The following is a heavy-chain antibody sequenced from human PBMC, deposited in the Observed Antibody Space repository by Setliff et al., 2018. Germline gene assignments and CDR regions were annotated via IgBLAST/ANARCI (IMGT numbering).Heavy chain of an antibody. CDR3: ARRNFYYDSSGYFEGGWFDP. D-gene: IGHD3-22*01. CDR2: IIPIFGTA. CDR1: GGTFSSYA. J-gene: IGHJ5*02. V-gene: IGHV1-69*05. Sequence: GASVKVSCKASGGTFSSYAISWVRQAPGQGLEWMGGIIPIFGTANYAQKFQGRVTITTDESTSTAYMELSSLRSEDTAVYYCARRNFYYDSSGYFEGGWFDPWGQGTLVTVSS.